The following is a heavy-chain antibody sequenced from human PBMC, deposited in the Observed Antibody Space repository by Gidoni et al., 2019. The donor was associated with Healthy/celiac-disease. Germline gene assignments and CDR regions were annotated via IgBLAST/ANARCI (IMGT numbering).Heavy chain of an antibody. CDR3: ARVFRTYYYGSGSLDY. V-gene: IGHV3-48*03. J-gene: IGHJ4*02. Sequence: EVQLVESGGGLVQPGGSLRLSCAASGFTFSSYDMNWVRQAPVKGLEWVSYISSSGSTIYYADSVKGRFTIDRDNAKNSLYLQMNSLRAEDMAVYYCARVFRTYYYGSGSLDYWGQGTLVTVSS. CDR2: ISSSGSTI. CDR1: GFTFSSYD. D-gene: IGHD3-10*01.